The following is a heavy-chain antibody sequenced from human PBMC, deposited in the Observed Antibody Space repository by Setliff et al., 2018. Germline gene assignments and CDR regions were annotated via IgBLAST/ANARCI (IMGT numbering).Heavy chain of an antibody. CDR2: ISATGGAT. Sequence: GGSLRLSCAASGFTFSDYYMSWIRQAPGKGLEWVALISATGGATYYADSVKGRFTIFRDNSKNSLYLQMNDLRAEDTAVYYCAKDLASWSPDRWGLGTLVTV. CDR1: GFTFSDYY. V-gene: IGHV3-23*01. CDR3: AKDLASWSPDR. J-gene: IGHJ4*02. D-gene: IGHD3-3*01.